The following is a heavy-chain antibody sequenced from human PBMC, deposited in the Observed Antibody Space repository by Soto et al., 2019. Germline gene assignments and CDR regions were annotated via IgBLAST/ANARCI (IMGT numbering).Heavy chain of an antibody. J-gene: IGHJ4*02. Sequence: SETLSLTCTVSGGSISSYYWSWIRQPPGKGLEWIGYIYYSGSTSYNPSLKSRVTISVDTSKNQFSLKLSSVTAADTAVYYCSRDPGDYIWGSYQYFDYWGQGNLVTVSS. CDR1: GGSISSYY. V-gene: IGHV4-59*01. CDR2: IYYSGST. CDR3: SRDPGDYIWGSYQYFDY. D-gene: IGHD3-16*01.